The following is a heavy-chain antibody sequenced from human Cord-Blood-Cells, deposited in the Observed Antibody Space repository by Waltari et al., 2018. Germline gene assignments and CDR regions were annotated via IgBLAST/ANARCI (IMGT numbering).Heavy chain of an antibody. J-gene: IGHJ3*02. CDR3: ARGRVYDIVVVPAAKGAFDI. D-gene: IGHD2-2*01. CDR1: GYSISSGYY. V-gene: IGHV4-38-2*02. CDR2: IYHSGST. Sequence: QVQLQESGPGLVKPSETLSLTCTVSGYSISSGYYWGWIRQPPGKGLAWIGSIYHSGSTYYTPSLKSRVTISVDTSKNQFSLKLSSVTAADTAVYYCARGRVYDIVVVPAAKGAFDIWGQGTMVTVSS.